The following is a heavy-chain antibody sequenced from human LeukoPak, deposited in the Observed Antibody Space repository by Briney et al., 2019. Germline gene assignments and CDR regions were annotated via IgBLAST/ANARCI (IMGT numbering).Heavy chain of an antibody. CDR3: ARGYDFWSGPHAFDI. D-gene: IGHD3-3*01. V-gene: IGHV3-11*04. Sequence: GGSLRLSCAASGFTFSDYYMSWIRQAPGKGLEWVSYISSSGSTIYYADSVKGRFTISRDNAKSSLYLQMNSLRAEDTAVYYCARGYDFWSGPHAFDIWGQGTMVTVSS. J-gene: IGHJ3*02. CDR2: ISSSGSTI. CDR1: GFTFSDYY.